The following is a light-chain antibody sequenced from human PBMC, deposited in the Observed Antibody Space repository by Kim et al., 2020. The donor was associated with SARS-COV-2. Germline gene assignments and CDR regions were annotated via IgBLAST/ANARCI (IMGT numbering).Light chain of an antibody. CDR2: ATS. Sequence: SVSVGDRVTTTSRASQSITKLLNWYQQKPGRAPKLLIYATSTLQSGVPSRFSGSGSGTDFILTISSLQREDFATYYCQQSYITPFTFGQGTKLEI. CDR3: QQSYITPFT. J-gene: IGKJ2*01. CDR1: QSITKL. V-gene: IGKV1-39*01.